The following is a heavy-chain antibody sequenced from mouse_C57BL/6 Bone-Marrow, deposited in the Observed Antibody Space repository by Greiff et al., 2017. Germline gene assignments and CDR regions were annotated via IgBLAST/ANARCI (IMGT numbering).Heavy chain of an antibody. D-gene: IGHD1-2*01. CDR3: ARERIMVYDGPFAY. CDR1: GYTFTSYW. J-gene: IGHJ3*01. V-gene: IGHV1-55*01. Sequence: VQLQQPGAELVKPGASVKMSCKASGYTFTSYWITWVKQRPGQGLEWIGDIYPGSGSTNYNEKFKGKATLTADKSSSTAYMELRSLTSEDSAVYFCARERIMVYDGPFAYWGQGTLVTVSA. CDR2: IYPGSGST.